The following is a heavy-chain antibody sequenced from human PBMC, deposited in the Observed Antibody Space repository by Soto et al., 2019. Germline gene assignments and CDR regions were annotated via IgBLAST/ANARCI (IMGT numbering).Heavy chain of an antibody. D-gene: IGHD1-7*01. J-gene: IGHJ4*02. Sequence: EVQLLESGGGLVQPGGSLRLSCAASGFTFSSYAMSWVRQAPGKGLEWVSGISGSGGSTYYADSVKGRFTFSRDNSKNTLSLLRNSLRGEDTAVYYCAIAGITETVREGVFDYWGQGTLVTVSS. CDR2: ISGSGGST. V-gene: IGHV3-23*01. CDR1: GFTFSSYA. CDR3: AIAGITETVREGVFDY.